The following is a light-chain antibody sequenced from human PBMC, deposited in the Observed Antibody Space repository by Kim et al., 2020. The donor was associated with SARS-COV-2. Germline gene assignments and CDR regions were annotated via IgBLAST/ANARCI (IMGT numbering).Light chain of an antibody. Sequence: LSVSPGERATLSGRASQSVSNLLAWFQQKPGQAPRLLIYDASKRATGIPARFSGSGSGTDFTLTISSLEPEDFAVYYCQQRSNWYTFGQGTKLEI. CDR1: QSVSNL. V-gene: IGKV3-11*01. J-gene: IGKJ2*01. CDR3: QQRSNWYT. CDR2: DAS.